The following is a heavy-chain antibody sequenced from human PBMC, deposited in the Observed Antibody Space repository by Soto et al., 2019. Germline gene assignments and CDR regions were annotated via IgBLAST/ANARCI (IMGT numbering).Heavy chain of an antibody. V-gene: IGHV1-69*13. D-gene: IGHD5-18*01. CDR2: IIPIFGTA. J-gene: IGHJ6*01. CDR1: GCTFSSYA. CDR3: ARGGTAMVPITYYYYYGMDV. Sequence: SVKVSCKASGCTFSSYAISWVRQAPGQGLEWMGGIIPIFGTANYAQKFQGRVTITADESTSTAYMELSSLRSEDTAVYYCARGGTAMVPITYYYYYGMDVWGQGTTVNVSS.